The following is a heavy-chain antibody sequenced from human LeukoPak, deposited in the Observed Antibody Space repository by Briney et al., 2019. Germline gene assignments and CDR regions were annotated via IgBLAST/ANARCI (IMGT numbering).Heavy chain of an antibody. V-gene: IGHV3-23*01. CDR3: AKVLLPYYYGSGSA. D-gene: IGHD3-10*01. J-gene: IGHJ5*02. Sequence: GGSLRLSCAASGFTFSSYAMSWVRQAPGKGLEWVSAISGSGGSTYYADSVKGRFTISRDNSKNTLYPQMNSLRAEDTAVYYCAKVLLPYYYGSGSAWGQGTLVTVSS. CDR2: ISGSGGST. CDR1: GFTFSSYA.